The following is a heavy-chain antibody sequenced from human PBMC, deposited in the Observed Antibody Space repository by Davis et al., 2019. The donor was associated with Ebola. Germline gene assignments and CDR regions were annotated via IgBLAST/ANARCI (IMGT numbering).Heavy chain of an antibody. Sequence: PGGSLRLSCAASGFTFSSYSMNWVRQAPGKGLEWVSSISSSSSYMYNADSVKGRFTISRDNAKNSLYLQMNSLRAEDTAVYYCARDGVPAAHDYWGQGTLVTVSS. J-gene: IGHJ4*02. CDR1: GFTFSSYS. V-gene: IGHV3-21*04. CDR3: ARDGVPAAHDY. D-gene: IGHD2-2*01. CDR2: ISSSSSYM.